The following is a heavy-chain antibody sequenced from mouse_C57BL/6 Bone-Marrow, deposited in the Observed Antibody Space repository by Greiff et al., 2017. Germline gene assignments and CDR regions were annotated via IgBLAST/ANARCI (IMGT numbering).Heavy chain of an antibody. CDR3: ARDYYYGSSYVDYFDY. J-gene: IGHJ2*01. CDR1: GFTFSDYG. D-gene: IGHD1-1*01. Sequence: EVQLVESGGGLVKPGGSLKLSCAASGFTFSDYGMHWVRQAPEKGLEWVAYISSGSSTIYYADTVKGRFTISRDNAKNTLFLQLTSLRSEDTAMFYCARDYYYGSSYVDYFDYWGKGTTLTGSS. CDR2: ISSGSSTI. V-gene: IGHV5-17*01.